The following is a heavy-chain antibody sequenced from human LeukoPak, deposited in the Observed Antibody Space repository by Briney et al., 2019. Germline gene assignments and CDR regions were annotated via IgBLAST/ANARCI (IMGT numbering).Heavy chain of an antibody. J-gene: IGHJ4*02. CDR2: MNPNSGNT. V-gene: IGHV1-8*01. Sequence: GASVKVSCKASGYTFTSYDINWVRQATGQGLEWMGWMNPNSGNTGYAQKFQGRVTMTRNTSISTAYMELSSLRSEDTAVYYCARSDPRMATRRAASDYWGQGTLVTVX. CDR3: ARSDPRMATRRAASDY. CDR1: GYTFTSYD. D-gene: IGHD5-24*01.